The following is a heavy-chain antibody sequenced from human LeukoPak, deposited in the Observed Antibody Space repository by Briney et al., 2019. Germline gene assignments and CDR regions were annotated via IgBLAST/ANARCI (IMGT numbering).Heavy chain of an antibody. J-gene: IGHJ4*02. Sequence: AGGSLRLSCAASGFTFSSYAMSWVRQAPGKGLEWVSAISGSGGSTYYADSVKGRFTISRDNSKNTLYLQMNSLRAEDTAVYYCAKALGICSGGSCYPSLDYWGQGTLVTVSS. V-gene: IGHV3-23*01. CDR3: AKALGICSGGSCYPSLDY. CDR2: ISGSGGST. CDR1: GFTFSSYA. D-gene: IGHD2-15*01.